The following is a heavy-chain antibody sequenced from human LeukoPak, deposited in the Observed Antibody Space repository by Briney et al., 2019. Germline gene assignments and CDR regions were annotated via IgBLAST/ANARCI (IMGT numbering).Heavy chain of an antibody. CDR3: ARGYSSSWSRYYFDY. V-gene: IGHV4-4*07. D-gene: IGHD6-13*01. CDR2: IYTSGST. J-gene: IGHJ4*02. CDR1: GGSISSYY. Sequence: PSDTLSLTCTVSGGSISSYYWSWIRQPAGKGLEWIGRIYTSGSTNYNPSLKSRVTMSVDTSKNQFSLKLSSVTAADTAVYYCARGYSSSWSRYYFDYWGQGTLVTVSS.